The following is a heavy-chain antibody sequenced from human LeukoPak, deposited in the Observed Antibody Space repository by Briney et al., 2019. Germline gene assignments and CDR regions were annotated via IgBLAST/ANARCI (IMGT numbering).Heavy chain of an antibody. J-gene: IGHJ4*02. CDR2: IYTSGST. CDR3: ARMNSLRYSSRWFIDY. CDR1: GGSISSGSYY. D-gene: IGHD6-13*01. Sequence: SETLSLTCTVSGGSISSGSYYWSWIRQPAGKGLEWIGRIYTSGSTNYNPSLKSRVTISVDTSKNQFSLKLSSVTAADTAVYYCARMNSLRYSSRWFIDYWGQGTLVTVSS. V-gene: IGHV4-61*02.